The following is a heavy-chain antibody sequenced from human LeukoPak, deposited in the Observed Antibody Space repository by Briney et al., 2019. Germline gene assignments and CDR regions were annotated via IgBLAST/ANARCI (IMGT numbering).Heavy chain of an antibody. CDR2: ISAYNGNT. CDR1: GYTFTSYG. Sequence: ASVKDSCKASGYTFTSYGITWVRQAPGQGLEWMGRISAYNGNTNYVQKVQGRVTMTTDTSTRTAYMELRSLRSDDTAVYYCARDRSSWPGGGDYWGEGTLVTVSS. J-gene: IGHJ4*02. V-gene: IGHV1-18*01. D-gene: IGHD6-13*01. CDR3: ARDRSSWPGGGDY.